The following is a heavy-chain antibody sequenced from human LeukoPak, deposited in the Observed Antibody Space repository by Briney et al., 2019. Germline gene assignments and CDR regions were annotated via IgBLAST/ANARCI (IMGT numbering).Heavy chain of an antibody. CDR3: AKGRARDGYSY. Sequence: GGSLRLSCAASGITFSSSATTWVRQALRKGLEWVSSLNNGGDDTYYADSVKGRFTISRDNSKNTLYLQMNSLRVEDTAVYYCAKGRARDGYSYWGHGILVTVSS. V-gene: IGHV3-23*01. D-gene: IGHD5-24*01. CDR2: LNNGGDDT. J-gene: IGHJ4*01. CDR1: GITFSSSA.